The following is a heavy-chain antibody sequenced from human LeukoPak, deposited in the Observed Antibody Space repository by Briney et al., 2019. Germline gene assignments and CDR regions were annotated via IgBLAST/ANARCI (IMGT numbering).Heavy chain of an antibody. D-gene: IGHD6-19*01. CDR1: XXTFTGYY. Sequence: VXXSCKAXXXTFTGYYMHWVRQAPGQGLEWMGWINPYSGDTNYPQKFQGRVTMTRDTSISTAYMELSSLRSDDTAVYYCARGRYSSGWYDFDYWGQGTLVTVSS. J-gene: IGHJ4*02. CDR2: INPYSGDT. CDR3: ARGRYSSGWYDFDY. V-gene: IGHV1-2*02.